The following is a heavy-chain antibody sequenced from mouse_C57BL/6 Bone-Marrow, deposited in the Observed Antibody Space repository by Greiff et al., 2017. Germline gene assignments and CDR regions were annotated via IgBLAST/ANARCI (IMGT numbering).Heavy chain of an antibody. CDR1: GYTFTDYE. CDR2: IDPETGGT. CDR3: TRLLWLRRKGFAY. Sequence: QVQLQQSGAELVRPGASVTLSCKASGYTFTDYEMHWVKQTPVHGLEWIGAIDPETGGTAYNQKFKGKAILTADKSSSTAYMELRRLTSEDSAVYYCTRLLWLRRKGFAYWGQGTLVTVSA. J-gene: IGHJ3*01. D-gene: IGHD2-2*01. V-gene: IGHV1-15*01.